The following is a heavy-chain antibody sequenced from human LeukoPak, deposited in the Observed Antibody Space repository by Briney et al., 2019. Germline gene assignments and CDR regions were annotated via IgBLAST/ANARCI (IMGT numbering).Heavy chain of an antibody. CDR3: ATHPPPYYYDSSAGPTYYYYYMDD. CDR1: GYTFTSYD. J-gene: IGHJ6*03. Sequence: ASVKVSCKASGYTFTSYDINWVRQATGQGLEWMGWMNPNSGNTGYAQKFQGRVTMTRNTSISTVYMELSSLRSEDTAVYYCATHPPPYYYDSSAGPTYYYYYMDDWGKGTTVTVSS. D-gene: IGHD3-22*01. CDR2: MNPNSGNT. V-gene: IGHV1-8*01.